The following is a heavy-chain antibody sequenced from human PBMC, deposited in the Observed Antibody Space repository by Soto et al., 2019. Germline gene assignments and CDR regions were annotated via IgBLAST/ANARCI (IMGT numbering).Heavy chain of an antibody. V-gene: IGHV1-18*01. Sequence: ASVKVSCKASGYTFTSYGISWVRQALGQGLEWMGWISAYNGNTNYAQKLQGRVTMTTDTSTSTAYMELRSLRSDDTAVYCCAGGYYYGSGSPDDGMDVWGQGTTVTVSS. D-gene: IGHD3-10*01. J-gene: IGHJ6*02. CDR3: AGGYYYGSGSPDDGMDV. CDR1: GYTFTSYG. CDR2: ISAYNGNT.